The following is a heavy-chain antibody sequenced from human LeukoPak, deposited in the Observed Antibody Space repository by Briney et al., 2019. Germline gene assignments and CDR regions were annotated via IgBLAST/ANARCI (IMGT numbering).Heavy chain of an antibody. CDR3: AKDLGIAARSLDY. V-gene: IGHV3-33*06. J-gene: IGHJ4*02. CDR1: GFTFSSYG. D-gene: IGHD6-6*01. Sequence: PGGSLRLSCAASGFTFSSYGMHWVRQAPGKGLEWVAVIWYDGSNKYYADSVKGRFTISRDNSKNTLYLQMNSLRAEDTAVYYCAKDLGIAARSLDYWAREPCHRLL. CDR2: IWYDGSNK.